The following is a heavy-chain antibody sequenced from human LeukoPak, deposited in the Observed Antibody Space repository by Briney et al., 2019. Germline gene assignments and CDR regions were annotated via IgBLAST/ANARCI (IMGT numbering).Heavy chain of an antibody. D-gene: IGHD3-22*01. CDR3: ARDQSDLYYDSGGYGY. V-gene: IGHV1-69*05. Sequence: ASVKVSCKASGGTFSSYAISWVRQAPGQGLEWMGRIIPIFGTANYAQQFQGRVTITTTETTSTAYMELSSLRSEDTAVYYCARDQSDLYYDSGGYGYWGQGTLVTVSS. J-gene: IGHJ4*02. CDR1: GGTFSSYA. CDR2: IIPIFGTA.